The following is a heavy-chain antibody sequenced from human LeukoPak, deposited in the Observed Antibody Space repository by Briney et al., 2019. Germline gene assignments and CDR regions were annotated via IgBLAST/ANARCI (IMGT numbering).Heavy chain of an antibody. CDR2: ISAYNGNT. V-gene: IGHV1-18*01. CDR1: GYTFTSYG. J-gene: IGHJ3*02. CDR3: ARDARYVEMATMNAFDI. D-gene: IGHD5-24*01. Sequence: GASVKVSCKASGYTFTSYGISWVRQAPGQGLEWMGWISAYNGNTNYAQKLQGRVTMTTDTSTSTAYMELRSLRSDDTAVYYCARDARYVEMATMNAFDIWGQGTMATVSS.